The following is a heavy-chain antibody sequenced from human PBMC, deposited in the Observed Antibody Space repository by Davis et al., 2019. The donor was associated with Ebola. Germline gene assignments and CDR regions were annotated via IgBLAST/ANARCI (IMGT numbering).Heavy chain of an antibody. CDR3: AKDIWQQLPNPHYYYYGMDV. Sequence: PGGSLRLSCAASGFTFSSYGMHWVRQAPGKGLEWVAVISYDGSNKYYADSVKGRFTISRDNSKNTLYLQMNSLRAEDTAVYYCAKDIWQQLPNPHYYYYGMDVWGKGTTVTVSS. D-gene: IGHD6-13*01. J-gene: IGHJ6*04. CDR1: GFTFSSYG. V-gene: IGHV3-30*18. CDR2: ISYDGSNK.